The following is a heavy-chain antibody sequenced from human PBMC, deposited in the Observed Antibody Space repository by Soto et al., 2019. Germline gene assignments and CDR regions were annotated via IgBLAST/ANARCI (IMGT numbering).Heavy chain of an antibody. V-gene: IGHV3-30*03. CDR3: ARDIWSGNYKWFDS. J-gene: IGHJ5*01. CDR2: ISNDGGTQ. CDR1: TLTVSLYG. D-gene: IGHD3-3*01. Sequence: VGSLRLSCAASTLTVSLYGIQWVRQAPGKGLDWVAFISNDGGTQYYADSVKGRFSISRDNSMNTVDLHMNSLRAEDTAIYYCARDIWSGNYKWFDSWGQGTQVTVSS.